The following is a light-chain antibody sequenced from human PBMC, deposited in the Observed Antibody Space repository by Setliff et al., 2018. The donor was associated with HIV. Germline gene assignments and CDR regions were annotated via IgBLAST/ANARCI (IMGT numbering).Light chain of an antibody. V-gene: IGLV2-14*03. CDR2: DVN. J-gene: IGLJ1*01. Sequence: QSALTQPASVSGSPGQSITISCTGSSRDIGYFNYVSWYQQHPNKAPKLIIYDVNRRPSGVSDRFSGSKSGNTASLSISGLQAEDEADYYCCSYAGSSTLYVFGTGTKVTVL. CDR3: CSYAGSSTLYV. CDR1: SRDIGYFNY.